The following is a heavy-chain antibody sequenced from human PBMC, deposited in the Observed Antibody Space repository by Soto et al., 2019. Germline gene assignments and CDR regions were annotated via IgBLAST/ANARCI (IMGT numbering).Heavy chain of an antibody. CDR2: IYYSGST. D-gene: IGHD3-9*01. V-gene: IGHV4-59*01. CDR3: ARGGDNRVLRYFDWSPNYYYYGMDV. CDR1: GGSISSYY. Sequence: PSETLSLTFTVSGGSISSYYWSWIRQPPGKGLEWIGYIYYSGSTNYNPSLKSRVTISVEASKNQFSLKLSSVTAADTAVYYCARGGDNRVLRYFDWSPNYYYYGMDVCGQGTTVTVS. J-gene: IGHJ6*02.